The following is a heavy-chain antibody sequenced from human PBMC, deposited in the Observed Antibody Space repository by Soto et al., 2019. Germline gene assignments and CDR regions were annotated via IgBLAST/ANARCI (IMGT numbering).Heavy chain of an antibody. CDR1: GGSISSGGYS. CDR3: ARAPTAYCSSTSCYSAYFDY. CDR2: IYHSGST. J-gene: IGHJ4*02. V-gene: IGHV4-30-2*01. D-gene: IGHD2-2*01. Sequence: PSETLSLTCAVSGGSISSGGYSWSWIRQPPGKGLEWIGYIYHSGSTYYNPSLKSRVTISVDRSKNQFSLKLSSVTAADTAVYYCARAPTAYCSSTSCYSAYFDYWGQGTLVTAPQ.